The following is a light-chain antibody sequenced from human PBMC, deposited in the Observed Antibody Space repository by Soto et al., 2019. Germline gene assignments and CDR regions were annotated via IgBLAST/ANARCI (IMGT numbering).Light chain of an antibody. J-gene: IGLJ2*01. CDR3: SSFAGGGYPVV. V-gene: IGLV2-8*01. Sequence: QSALTQPPSASGSPGQSVTISCTGTSSDVGGYNYVSWYQQHPGKAPKVMIYEVSKRPSGVPDRFSGSKSGNTASLTVSGLQAEDEADYYCSSFAGGGYPVVLGGGTKLTVL. CDR1: SSDVGGYNY. CDR2: EVS.